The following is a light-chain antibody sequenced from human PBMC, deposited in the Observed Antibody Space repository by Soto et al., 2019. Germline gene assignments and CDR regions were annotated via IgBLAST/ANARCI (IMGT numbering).Light chain of an antibody. J-gene: IGKJ1*01. V-gene: IGKV3-15*01. CDR1: QSVSGS. Sequence: EIVMTQSPATLSVSPGESATLSCRASQSVSGSWAWYQQKPGQAPRLLIYGASTRATGIPARFSGSGSGTEFTLTISSLQSEDFAVYYCQQYDNWPPWTFGPGTKVDIK. CDR2: GAS. CDR3: QQYDNWPPWT.